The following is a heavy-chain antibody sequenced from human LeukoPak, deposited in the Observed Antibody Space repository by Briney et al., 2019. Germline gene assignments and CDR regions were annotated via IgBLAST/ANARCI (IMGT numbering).Heavy chain of an antibody. CDR2: IIPIFGTA. CDR1: GGTFSSYA. CDR3: ARDGGQRNYDFWGGYYRGGPWFDP. V-gene: IGHV1-69*05. Sequence: SVKVSCKASGGTFSSYAISWVRQAPGQGLEWMGGIIPIFGTANYAQKFQGRVTITTDESTSTAYMELSSLRSEDTAVYYCARDGGQRNYDFWGGYYRGGPWFDPWGQGTLVTVSS. D-gene: IGHD3-3*01. J-gene: IGHJ5*02.